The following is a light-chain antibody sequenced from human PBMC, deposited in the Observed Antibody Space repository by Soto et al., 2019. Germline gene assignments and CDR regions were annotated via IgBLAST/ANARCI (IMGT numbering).Light chain of an antibody. CDR3: SSYTSSSTLPV. CDR1: SRDVGGYNY. Sequence: ALTPPSPLSGSPWQSVTVSCTGTSRDVGGYNYVSWYQRHPGKAPKLMIYDVSNRPSGVSNRFSGSKSGNTASLTISGLQAEDEADYYCSSYTSSSTLPVFGGGTKVTVL. CDR2: DVS. J-gene: IGLJ2*01. V-gene: IGLV2-14*01.